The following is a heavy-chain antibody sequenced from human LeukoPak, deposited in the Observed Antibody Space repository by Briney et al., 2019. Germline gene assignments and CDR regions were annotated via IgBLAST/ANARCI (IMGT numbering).Heavy chain of an antibody. CDR3: ARDVAYYYDSSGSLGAFDI. Sequence: ASVKVSCKASGYTFTSYDINWVRQATGQGLEWMGWMNPNSGNTGYAQKFQGRVTITRNTSISTAYMELSSLRSEDTAVYYCARDVAYYYDSSGSLGAFDIWGQGTMVTVSS. D-gene: IGHD3-22*01. V-gene: IGHV1-8*03. CDR1: GYTFTSYD. J-gene: IGHJ3*02. CDR2: MNPNSGNT.